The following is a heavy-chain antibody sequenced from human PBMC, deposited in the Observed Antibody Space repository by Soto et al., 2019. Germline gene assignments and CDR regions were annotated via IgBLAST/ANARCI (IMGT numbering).Heavy chain of an antibody. Sequence: PGGSLRLSCAASVFTFSSYAMSWVRQAPGKGLEWVSAISGSGGSTYYADSVKGRFTISRDNSKNTLYLQMNSLRAEDTAVYYCAQLDIVVVPAASRSRAFDIWGQGTMVTVSS. J-gene: IGHJ3*02. V-gene: IGHV3-23*01. CDR1: VFTFSSYA. CDR3: AQLDIVVVPAASRSRAFDI. D-gene: IGHD2-2*01. CDR2: ISGSGGST.